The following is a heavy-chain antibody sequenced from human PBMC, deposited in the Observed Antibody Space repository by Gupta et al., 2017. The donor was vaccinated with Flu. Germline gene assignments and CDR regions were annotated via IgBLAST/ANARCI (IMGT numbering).Heavy chain of an antibody. Sequence: RQAPGKGLEWVAVIWYDGSNKYYADSVKGRFTISRDNSKNTLYLQMNSLRAEDTAVYYCAREYFDWLSYFDYWGQGTLVTVSS. CDR3: AREYFDWLSYFDY. CDR2: IWYDGSNK. V-gene: IGHV3-33*01. D-gene: IGHD3-9*01. J-gene: IGHJ4*02.